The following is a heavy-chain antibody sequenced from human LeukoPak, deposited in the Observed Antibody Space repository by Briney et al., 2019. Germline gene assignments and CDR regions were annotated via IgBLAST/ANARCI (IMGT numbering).Heavy chain of an antibody. D-gene: IGHD3-10*01. V-gene: IGHV4-59*01. J-gene: IGHJ6*03. CDR1: GDSISNFY. Sequence: SETLSLTCSVSGDSISNFYWSWIRQPPGKGLEWIGYIDYSGSTSYNPSLKSRVTISIDTSKNQFSLKLSSVTAADTAVYYRARAYYYGSGSYYSYYYYYMDVWGKGTTVTVSS. CDR2: IDYSGST. CDR3: ARAYYYGSGSYYSYYYYYMDV.